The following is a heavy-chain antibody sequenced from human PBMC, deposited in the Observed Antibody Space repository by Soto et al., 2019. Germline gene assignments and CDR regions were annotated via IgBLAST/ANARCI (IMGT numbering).Heavy chain of an antibody. CDR3: ARDTGYCSGGRCVWFDP. CDR1: GGTFSSYA. D-gene: IGHD2-15*01. CDR2: IIPIFGTA. Sequence: AAKVSCKASGGTFSSYAISWVRQAPGQGLEWMGGIIPIFGTANYAQKFQGRVTITADESTSTAYMELSSLRSEDTDVYYCARDTGYCSGGRCVWFDPWGQGTLVTVSS. J-gene: IGHJ5*02. V-gene: IGHV1-69*13.